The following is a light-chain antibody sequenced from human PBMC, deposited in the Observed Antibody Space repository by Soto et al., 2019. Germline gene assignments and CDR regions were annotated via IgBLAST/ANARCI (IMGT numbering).Light chain of an antibody. V-gene: IGLV2-14*01. CDR3: SSYTSISTDV. CDR1: SSDVGGYNF. CDR2: DVR. Sequence: QSALTQPASVSGSPGQSITISCTGTSSDVGGYNFVSWYQQHPGKAPKLMIYDVRNRPSGVSNRFSGSKSVNTASLTISGLQDEDEADYYCSSYTSISTDVFGTGTKVTVL. J-gene: IGLJ1*01.